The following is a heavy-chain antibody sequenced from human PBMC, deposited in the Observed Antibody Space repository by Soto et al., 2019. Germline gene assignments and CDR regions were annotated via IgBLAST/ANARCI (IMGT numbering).Heavy chain of an antibody. D-gene: IGHD2-2*01. J-gene: IGHJ3*01. V-gene: IGHV1-69*06. CDR3: ARDYQVDYAFDF. Sequence: QVELVQSGAEVKKPGSSVKVSCQASEDTFRNYAISWVRQAPGQGLEWMGGIIPIFGTANYAQKFQGRVTITADTSANTVYLELSSLRSEDTAVYYCARDYQVDYAFDFWGQGTMVTVSS. CDR1: EDTFRNYA. CDR2: IIPIFGTA.